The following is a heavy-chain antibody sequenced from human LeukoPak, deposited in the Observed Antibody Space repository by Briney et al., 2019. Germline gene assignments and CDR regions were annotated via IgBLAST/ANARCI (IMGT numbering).Heavy chain of an antibody. CDR1: GYTFTGYY. CDR3: ARENSSGWSGYFDY. Sequence: ASVKVSCKASGYTFTGYYMHWVRQAPGQRLEWMGWINPNSGGTEYAQKFQGWVTMTRDTSISTAYMELSRLRSDDTAVYYCARENSSGWSGYFDYWGQGTLVTVSS. V-gene: IGHV1-2*04. D-gene: IGHD6-19*01. J-gene: IGHJ4*02. CDR2: INPNSGGT.